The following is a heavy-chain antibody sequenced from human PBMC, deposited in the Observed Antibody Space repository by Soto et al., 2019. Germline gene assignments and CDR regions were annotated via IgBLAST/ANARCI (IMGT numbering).Heavy chain of an antibody. Sequence: PSETLSLTCAVYGGSFSGYYWSWIRQPPGKGLEWIGEINHSGSTNYNPSLKSRVTISVDTSKNQFSLKLSSVTAADTAVYYCARGPSQTTVTSYFDYWGQGTLVTVSS. CDR2: INHSGST. CDR3: ARGPSQTTVTSYFDY. J-gene: IGHJ4*02. D-gene: IGHD4-17*01. CDR1: GGSFSGYY. V-gene: IGHV4-34*01.